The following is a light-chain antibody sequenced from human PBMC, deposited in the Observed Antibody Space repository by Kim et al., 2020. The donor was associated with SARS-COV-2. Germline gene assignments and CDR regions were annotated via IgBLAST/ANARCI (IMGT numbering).Light chain of an antibody. J-gene: IGLJ2*01. CDR3: CSYAGSHVV. CDR1: SSDVGSYNL. Sequence: QSALTQPASVSGSPGQSITISCTVTSSDVGSYNLVSWYQQHPGKAPKLMIYEVSKRPSGVSNRFSGSKSGNTASLTISGLQAEDEADYYCCSYAGSHVVFGGGTQLTVL. V-gene: IGLV2-23*02. CDR2: EVS.